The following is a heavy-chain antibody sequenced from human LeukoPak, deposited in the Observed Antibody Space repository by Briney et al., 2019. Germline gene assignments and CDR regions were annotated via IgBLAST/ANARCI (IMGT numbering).Heavy chain of an antibody. V-gene: IGHV1-8*01. Sequence: ASVKVSFKSSGYAFSNYDINCVRQATGQGLEWMGWMNPNSGDTGYAQKFQGRITMTRDTSTSTVYMELSSLRSEDTAVYYCARAPTPFQHWGQGTLVTVSS. J-gene: IGHJ1*01. CDR1: GYAFSNYD. CDR2: MNPNSGDT. CDR3: ARAPTPFQH.